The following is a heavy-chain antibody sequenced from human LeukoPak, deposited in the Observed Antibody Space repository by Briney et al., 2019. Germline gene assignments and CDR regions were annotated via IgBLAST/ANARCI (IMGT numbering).Heavy chain of an antibody. CDR1: GFTFSSYE. Sequence: GGSLRLSCAASGFTFSSYEMNWVRQAPGKGLEWVSYVSSSGSTIYYADSVKGRFTISRDNAKNSLYLQMNSLRAEDTAVYYCARDPYYYDSSGYYDYWGQGTLVTVSS. V-gene: IGHV3-48*03. J-gene: IGHJ4*02. D-gene: IGHD3-22*01. CDR2: VSSSGSTI. CDR3: ARDPYYYDSSGYYDY.